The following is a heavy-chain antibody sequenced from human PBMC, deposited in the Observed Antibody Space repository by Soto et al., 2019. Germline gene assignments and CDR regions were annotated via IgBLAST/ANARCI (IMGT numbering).Heavy chain of an antibody. J-gene: IGHJ6*02. CDR1: GFTVSSNY. V-gene: IGHV3-53*04. CDR2: IYSGGST. D-gene: IGHD2-2*01. CDR3: AKGQHCSSTSCYFYHYGMDV. Sequence: EVQLVQSGGGLVQPGGSLRLSCEASGFTVSSNYMSWVRQAPGKGLEWVSVIYSGGSTYYADSVKGRFTISRHNSKNTLYLQMSRLRGEDTAVYYCAKGQHCSSTSCYFYHYGMDVWGQGTTVAVSS.